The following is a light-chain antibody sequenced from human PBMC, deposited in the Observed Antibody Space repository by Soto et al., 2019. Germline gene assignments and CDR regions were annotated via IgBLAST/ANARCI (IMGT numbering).Light chain of an antibody. J-gene: IGKJ4*01. CDR3: QQLSTYPST. CDR1: QSVSSY. V-gene: IGKV3-11*01. CDR2: DAS. Sequence: EIVLTQSPATLSLSPGERATLYCRASQSVSSYLAWYQQKPGQAPSLLIYDASNRATGIPARFSGSGSGTDFTLTISSLQAEDFATYYCQQLSTYPSTFGGGTKV.